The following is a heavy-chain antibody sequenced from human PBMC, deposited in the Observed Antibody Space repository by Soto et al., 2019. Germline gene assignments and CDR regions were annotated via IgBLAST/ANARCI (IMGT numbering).Heavy chain of an antibody. J-gene: IGHJ5*02. V-gene: IGHV1-69*01. D-gene: IGHD3-10*01. Sequence: QVPLVQSGAEVKKPGSSVTVSCKASGGTFSSYAIHWVRQAPGQRLEWRGGIIPMYGPAKYAQRFQGRVTITADESTTTVYMELTSLTSQDTAVYYCATVTSMVRGVIDNGFDPWCHGTLVTVSS. CDR1: GGTFSSYA. CDR3: ATVTSMVRGVIDNGFDP. CDR2: IIPMYGPA.